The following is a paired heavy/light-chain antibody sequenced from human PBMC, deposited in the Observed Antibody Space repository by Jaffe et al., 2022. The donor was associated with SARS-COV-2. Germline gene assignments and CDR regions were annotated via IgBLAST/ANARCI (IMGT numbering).Light chain of an antibody. Sequence: EIVLTQSPATLSLSPGERATLSCRASQSVKSWLGWYQQKPGQAPRLLIYDASNRATGIPARFSGSGSGTDFTLTISSLEPEDFAVYYCQQRTNWPRTFGQGTKVEIK. CDR1: QSVKSW. V-gene: IGKV3-11*01. CDR2: DAS. CDR3: QQRTNWPRT. J-gene: IGKJ1*01.
Heavy chain of an antibody. V-gene: IGHV3-11*01. CDR2: ISGSGDTT. CDR3: ARDSLRLQTNPDWFDP. D-gene: IGHD2-21*02. Sequence: QVQLVESGGGLVKPGGSLRLSCEASGFTFTDYYMSWIRQAPGKGLEWVSAISGSGDTTHYADSVEGRFTISRDNANNLVYLQMSGLRAEDTAVYYCARDSLRLQTNPDWFDPWGQGTLVTVSS. J-gene: IGHJ5*02. CDR1: GFTFTDYY.